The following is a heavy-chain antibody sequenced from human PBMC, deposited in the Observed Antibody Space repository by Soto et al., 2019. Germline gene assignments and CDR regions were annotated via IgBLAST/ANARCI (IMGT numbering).Heavy chain of an antibody. D-gene: IGHD6-13*01. CDR2: ISAYNGNT. V-gene: IGHV1-18*01. J-gene: IGHJ4*02. Sequence: QVQLVQSGAEVKKPGASVKVSCKASGYTFTSYGITWVRQAPGQGLEWMGWISAYNGNTNYAQKLQGRATMTTYTSTSTAYMELRSLRSDDTAGYYCARTDSRPQDFDYWGQGTLVTVSS. CDR1: GYTFTSYG. CDR3: ARTDSRPQDFDY.